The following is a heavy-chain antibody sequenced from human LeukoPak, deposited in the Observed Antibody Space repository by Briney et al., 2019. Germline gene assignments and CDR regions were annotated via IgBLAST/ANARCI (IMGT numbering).Heavy chain of an antibody. CDR1: GYTFTGYY. CDR3: AREESGGYFDY. D-gene: IGHD2-8*02. J-gene: IGHJ4*02. CDR2: INPTGTGT. V-gene: IGHV1-46*01. Sequence: GASVKVSCKASGYTFTGYYMHWVRQAPGQGLEWMGLINPTGTGTNYAQKFRGRVTLTRDTSTTTSSLRSEDSAVYYCAREESGGYFDYWGQGTLVTVSS.